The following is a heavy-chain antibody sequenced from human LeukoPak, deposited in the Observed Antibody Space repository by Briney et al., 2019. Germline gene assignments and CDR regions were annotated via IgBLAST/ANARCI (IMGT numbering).Heavy chain of an antibody. Sequence: SETQSLTCTVSGGSLSSSSYYWGWIRQPPGKGLEWIGSIYYSGSTYYNPSLKSRVTISVDTSKNQFSLKLSSVTAADTAVYCCARTISIAVAGTRGWFDPWGQGTLVTVSS. CDR1: GGSLSSSSYY. CDR3: ARTISIAVAGTRGWFDP. D-gene: IGHD6-19*01. J-gene: IGHJ5*02. CDR2: IYYSGST. V-gene: IGHV4-39*01.